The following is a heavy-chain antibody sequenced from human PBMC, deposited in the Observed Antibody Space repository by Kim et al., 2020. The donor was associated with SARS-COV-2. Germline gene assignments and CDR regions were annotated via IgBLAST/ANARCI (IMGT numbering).Heavy chain of an antibody. CDR1: GFTFSSYG. CDR3: AKDQNSGVLEWVLPENYYYYGMDV. J-gene: IGHJ6*02. V-gene: IGHV3-33*06. Sequence: GGSLRLSCAASGFTFSSYGMHWVRQAPGKGLEGVAVIWYDGSNKYYADSVKGRFTISRDNSKNTLYLQMNSLRAEDTAVYYCAKDQNSGVLEWVLPENYYYYGMDVWGHGTPVTVSS. D-gene: IGHD3-3*01. CDR2: IWYDGSNK.